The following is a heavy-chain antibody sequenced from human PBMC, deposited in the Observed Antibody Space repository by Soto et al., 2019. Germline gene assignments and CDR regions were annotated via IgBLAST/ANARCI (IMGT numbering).Heavy chain of an antibody. J-gene: IGHJ4*02. CDR2: IDYSGST. CDR1: GGSISSGDYY. D-gene: IGHD1-26*01. Sequence: SETLSLTCTVSGGSISSGDYYWSWIRQHPGKGLEWIGYIDYSGSTHYNPSLKNRVTISADTSKNQFSLKLSSVTAADTAVYYCARVVGYDRNDYWGQGTLVTVSS. V-gene: IGHV4-30-4*08. CDR3: ARVVGYDRNDY.